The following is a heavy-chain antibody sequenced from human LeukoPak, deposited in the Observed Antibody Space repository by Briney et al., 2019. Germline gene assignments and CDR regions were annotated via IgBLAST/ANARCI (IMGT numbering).Heavy chain of an antibody. CDR3: AREGNSSSWYYFDY. V-gene: IGHV3-53*01. J-gene: IGHJ4*02. Sequence: GGSLRLSCAASGFTVSSNYMSWVRQAPGKGLGWVSVIYSGGSTYYADSVKGRFTISRDNSKNTLYLQMNSLRAEDTAVYYCAREGNSSSWYYFDYWGQGTLVTVSS. CDR2: IYSGGST. CDR1: GFTVSSNY. D-gene: IGHD6-13*01.